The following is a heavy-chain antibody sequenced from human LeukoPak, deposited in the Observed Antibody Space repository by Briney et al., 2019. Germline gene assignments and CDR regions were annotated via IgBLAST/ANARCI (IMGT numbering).Heavy chain of an antibody. CDR3: ASIGDSGRHYYYYYMDV. J-gene: IGHJ6*03. D-gene: IGHD1-26*01. CDR2: IRDRGGDT. V-gene: IGHV3-23*01. CDR1: GFTFSRFA. Sequence: GGSLRLSCVASGFTFSRFAMSWVRQAPGKGLEWVSGIRDRGGDTFFADSVKGRFTISRDSSKNTLYLQMNNLRAEDTAVYYCASIGDSGRHYYYYYMDVWGKGTTVTVSS.